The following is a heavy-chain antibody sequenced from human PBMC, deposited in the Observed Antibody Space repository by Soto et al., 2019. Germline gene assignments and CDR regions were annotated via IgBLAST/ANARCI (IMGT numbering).Heavy chain of an antibody. CDR1: GGSIRSGGYY. CDR2: IYYSGST. D-gene: IGHD3-10*01. V-gene: IGHV4-31*03. Sequence: SETLSLTCTVSGGSIRSGGYYWSWIRQHPGKGLEWIGDIYYSGSTSYNPSLKRRVTISVDTCKNQFSLKLSSVTAADTAVYYCASDNTMVRGKGWFDPWGQGTLVTASS. CDR3: ASDNTMVRGKGWFDP. J-gene: IGHJ5*02.